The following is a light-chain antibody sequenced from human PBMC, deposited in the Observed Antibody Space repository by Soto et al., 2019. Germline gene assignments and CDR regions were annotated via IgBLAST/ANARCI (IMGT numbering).Light chain of an antibody. CDR1: SSNIGRNT. CDR2: SNN. CDR3: AAWDDRLTGWV. Sequence: QAVVTQPPSTSGTPGQRVTISCSGSSSNIGRNTVNWYQQLPGTAPKLLIYSNNQRPSGVPDRFSGSKSATSASLAISGLQSEDEADYYCAAWDDRLTGWVFGGGTKVTVL. J-gene: IGLJ3*02. V-gene: IGLV1-44*01.